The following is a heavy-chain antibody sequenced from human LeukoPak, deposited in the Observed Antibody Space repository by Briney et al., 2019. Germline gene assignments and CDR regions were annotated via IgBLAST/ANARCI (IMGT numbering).Heavy chain of an antibody. CDR1: GGSISSYY. Sequence: PSETLSLTCTVSGGSISSYYWSWIRQPPGKGLEWIGYIYYSGSTNYNPSLKSRVTISVDTSKNQFSLKLSSVTAADTAVYYCARGAGWSLRWFDPWGQGTLVTVSS. CDR3: ARGAGWSLRWFDP. D-gene: IGHD6-19*01. CDR2: IYYSGST. J-gene: IGHJ5*02. V-gene: IGHV4-59*01.